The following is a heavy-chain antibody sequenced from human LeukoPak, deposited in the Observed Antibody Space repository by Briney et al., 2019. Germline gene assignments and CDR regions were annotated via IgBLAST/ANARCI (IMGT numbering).Heavy chain of an antibody. Sequence: HPGGSLRLSCAASGFTFSSYAMSWVRPAPGKGLEWVSAISGSGGSTYYADPVKGRFTISRDNSKNTLYLQMNSLRAEDTAVYYRAKDLSQGCYDFWSGYFTTIDYWGQGTLVTVSS. V-gene: IGHV3-23*01. J-gene: IGHJ4*02. D-gene: IGHD3-3*01. CDR2: ISGSGGST. CDR3: AKDLSQGCYDFWSGYFTTIDY. CDR1: GFTFSSYA.